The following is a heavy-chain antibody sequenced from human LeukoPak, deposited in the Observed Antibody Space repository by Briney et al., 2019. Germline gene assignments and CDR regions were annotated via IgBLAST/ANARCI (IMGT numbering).Heavy chain of an antibody. Sequence: PSETLSLTCTVSGGSIRSSSYYWGWIRQPPGKGLEWIGNVYYSGSSYCNPSLKSRVTISVDSSKNQFSPKLTSVTAADTAIYYCATRSYFYHYMDVWGKGTTVTVSS. CDR3: ATRSYFYHYMDV. J-gene: IGHJ6*03. CDR2: VYYSGSS. V-gene: IGHV4-39*01. CDR1: GGSIRSSSYY.